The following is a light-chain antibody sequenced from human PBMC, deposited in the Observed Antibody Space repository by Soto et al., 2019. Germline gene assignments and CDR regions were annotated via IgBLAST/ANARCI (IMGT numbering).Light chain of an antibody. V-gene: IGKV1-5*01. Sequence: DIQMTQSPSTLSASVGDRVTITCRASQSISTRLAWYQQKPGKAPKLLIYDASSLESGVPSRFSGSASGTEFTLTISSLQSEDFAVYYRQQYDKWTWTFGQGTKVDIK. J-gene: IGKJ1*01. CDR1: QSISTR. CDR3: QQYDKWTWT. CDR2: DAS.